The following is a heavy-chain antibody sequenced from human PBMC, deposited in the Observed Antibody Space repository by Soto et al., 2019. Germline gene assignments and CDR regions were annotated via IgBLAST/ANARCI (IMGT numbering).Heavy chain of an antibody. CDR1: GGSFSGYY. J-gene: IGHJ4*02. V-gene: IGHV4-34*01. CDR3: ARGPRLFYY. CDR2: INHSGST. Sequence: SETLSLTCAVYGGSFSGYYWSWIRQPPGKGLEWIGEINHSGSTNYNPSLKSRVTISVDTSKNQFSLKLSSVTAADTAVYYCARGPRLFYYWGQGTLVTVSS.